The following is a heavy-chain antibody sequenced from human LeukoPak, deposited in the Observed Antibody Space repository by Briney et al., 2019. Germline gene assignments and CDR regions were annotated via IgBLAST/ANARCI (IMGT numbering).Heavy chain of an antibody. CDR3: ARDKSGWEPLGPHFFDY. CDR1: GFTFDDYA. V-gene: IGHV3-43D*03. D-gene: IGHD1-26*01. Sequence: GGSLRLSCAASGFTFDDYAMHWVRQAPGKGLEWVSLISWDGGSTYYADSVKGRFTISRDNAKNSLYLQMNSLRAEDTAVYYCARDKSGWEPLGPHFFDYWGQGTLVTVSS. CDR2: ISWDGGST. J-gene: IGHJ4*02.